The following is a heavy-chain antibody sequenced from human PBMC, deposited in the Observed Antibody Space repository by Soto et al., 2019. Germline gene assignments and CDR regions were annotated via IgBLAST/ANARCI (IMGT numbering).Heavy chain of an antibody. Sequence: GGSLRLSCAASGFTFSSYAMSWVRQAPGKWLEWVSAISGSGGSTYYADSVKGRFTISRDNSKNTLYLQMNSLRAEDTAVYYCAKDLDPCGGDCYSLFDYWGLGTLVTVPQ. CDR3: AKDLDPCGGDCYSLFDY. V-gene: IGHV3-23*01. CDR2: ISGSGGST. D-gene: IGHD2-21*02. J-gene: IGHJ4*02. CDR1: GFTFSSYA.